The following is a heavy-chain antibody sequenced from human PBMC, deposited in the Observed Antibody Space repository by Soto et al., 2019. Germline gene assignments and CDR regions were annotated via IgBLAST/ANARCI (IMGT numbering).Heavy chain of an antibody. CDR3: AKMSGSYYLGYFDY. D-gene: IGHD1-26*01. CDR2: INREGNEI. CDR1: GFTFSNFW. Sequence: EVQLVESGGGLVQPGGSLRLSCGSSGFTFSNFWMSWVRQAPGKGLEWVAHINREGNEIYYVDPVKGRFTISRDNAKNALYLQMNSLRAEDTAVYYCAKMSGSYYLGYFDYWGQGTLVTVSS. J-gene: IGHJ4*02. V-gene: IGHV3-7*03.